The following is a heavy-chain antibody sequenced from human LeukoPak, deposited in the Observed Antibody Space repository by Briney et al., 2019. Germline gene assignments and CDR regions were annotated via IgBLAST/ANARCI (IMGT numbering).Heavy chain of an antibody. J-gene: IGHJ6*03. CDR3: ARATMVRGVALYYMDV. CDR1: GGTFSSYA. D-gene: IGHD3-10*01. CDR2: IIPIFGTA. Sequence: GASVKVSCKASGGTFSSYAISWVRQAPGQGLEWMGGIIPIFGTANYAQKFQGRVTITADESTSTAYMELSSLRSEDTAVYYCARATMVRGVALYYMDVWGKGTTVTVSS. V-gene: IGHV1-69*13.